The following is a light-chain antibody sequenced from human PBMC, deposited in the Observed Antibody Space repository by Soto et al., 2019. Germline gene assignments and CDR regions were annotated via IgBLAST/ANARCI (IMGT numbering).Light chain of an antibody. CDR2: GAS. CDR3: QQYGSSSWT. V-gene: IGKV3-20*01. Sequence: DIMLTQSPGTLSLSPGERATLSCRASQSVSSSYLAWYQQKPGQAPRLLIYGASTRATGIPDRFSGSGSGTDFTLTISRLEPEDFAVYYCQQYGSSSWTFGQGTKVEIK. J-gene: IGKJ1*01. CDR1: QSVSSSY.